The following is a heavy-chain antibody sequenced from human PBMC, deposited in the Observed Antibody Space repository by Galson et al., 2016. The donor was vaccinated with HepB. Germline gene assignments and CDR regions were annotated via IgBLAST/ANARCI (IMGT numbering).Heavy chain of an antibody. CDR3: ARDSHNYYDSSGSQGAFDI. Sequence: SLRLSCAASGFTFSSYGMHWVRQAPGKGLEWVAVIWYDGSNKYYADAVKGRFTISRDNSKNTVYLQMNSLRAEDTAVYYCARDSHNYYDSSGSQGAFDIWGQGTVVTVSS. CDR2: IWYDGSNK. J-gene: IGHJ3*02. D-gene: IGHD3-22*01. CDR1: GFTFSSYG. V-gene: IGHV3-33*01.